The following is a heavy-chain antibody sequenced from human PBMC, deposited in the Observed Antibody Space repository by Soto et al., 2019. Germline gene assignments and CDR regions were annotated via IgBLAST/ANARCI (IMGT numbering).Heavy chain of an antibody. CDR3: ARHPLRTRPSRNYYYYYGMDV. Sequence: QLQLQESGPGLVKPSETLSLTCTVSGGSISSSSYYWGWIRQPPGKGLERIGSIYYSGSTYYNPSLKSRVTISVDTSKNQFSLKLSSVTVADTAVYYCARHPLRTRPSRNYYYYYGMDVWGQGTTVTVSS. CDR1: GGSISSSSYY. D-gene: IGHD2-15*01. CDR2: IYYSGST. V-gene: IGHV4-39*01. J-gene: IGHJ6*02.